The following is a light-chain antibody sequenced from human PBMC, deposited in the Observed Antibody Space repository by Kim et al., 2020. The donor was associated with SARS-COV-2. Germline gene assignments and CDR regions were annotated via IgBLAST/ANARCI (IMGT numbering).Light chain of an antibody. J-gene: IGLJ2*01. Sequence: ASVSLTCTLSSGHSTYPIAWYQQQPDKSPRYLMKVYSDGRHVKGDGIPDRLSGSSSGPQRYLTISSLQSEDEADYYCQTWGSGTVVFGGGTQRTVL. CDR1: SGHSTYP. CDR2: VYSDGRH. CDR3: QTWGSGTVV. V-gene: IGLV4-69*01.